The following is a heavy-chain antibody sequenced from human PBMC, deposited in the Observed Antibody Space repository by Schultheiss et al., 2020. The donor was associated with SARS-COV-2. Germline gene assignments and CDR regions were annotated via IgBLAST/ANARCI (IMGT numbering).Heavy chain of an antibody. CDR1: GGSISSYY. J-gene: IGHJ4*02. CDR3: ARDRGDDSSL. CDR2: INHSGST. D-gene: IGHD3-22*01. Sequence: SETLSLTCTVSGGSISSYYWGWIRQPPGKGLEWIGEINHSGSTNYNPSLKSRVTISVDTSKNQFSLKLSSVTAADTAVYYCARDRGDDSSLWGQGTLVTVSS. V-gene: IGHV4-34*01.